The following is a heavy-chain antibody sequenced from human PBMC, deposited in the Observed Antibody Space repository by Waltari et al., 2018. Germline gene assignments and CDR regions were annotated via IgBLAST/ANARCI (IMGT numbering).Heavy chain of an antibody. Sequence: QVQLVESGGGVVQPGKSLRLSCGASGFTFRSFAMHWVRQAPGKGVGLVAIISYDGSKTYYAESVRGRFTISRDNSNNTLYLQMNSLRGEDTALYYCTKEHADYGMDVWGQGTTVTVSS. V-gene: IGHV3-30*18. CDR1: GFTFRSFA. CDR2: ISYDGSKT. J-gene: IGHJ6*02. CDR3: TKEHADYGMDV.